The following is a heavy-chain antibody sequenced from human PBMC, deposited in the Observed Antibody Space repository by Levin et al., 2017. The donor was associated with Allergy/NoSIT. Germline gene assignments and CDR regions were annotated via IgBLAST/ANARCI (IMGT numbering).Heavy chain of an antibody. D-gene: IGHD4-17*01. CDR3: ARRFGDYSGFDY. J-gene: IGHJ4*02. CDR2: ISGSGGNT. Sequence: GGSLRLSCAASGFTFSSYAMHWVRQAPGKGLEYVSAISGSGGNTYYANSVKGRFTISRDNSKNTLYLQMGSLRAEDMAGYYCARRFGDYSGFDYWGQGTLVTVSS. V-gene: IGHV3-64*01. CDR1: GFTFSSYA.